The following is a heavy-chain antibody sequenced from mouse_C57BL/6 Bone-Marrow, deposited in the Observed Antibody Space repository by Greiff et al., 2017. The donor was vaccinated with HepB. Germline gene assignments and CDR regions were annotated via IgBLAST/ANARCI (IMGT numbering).Heavy chain of an antibody. CDR3: ARPMTTVVAPYAMDY. CDR2: IDPSDSYT. CDR1: GYTFTSYW. Sequence: QLQQPGAELVMPGASVKLSCKASGYTFTSYWMHWVKQRPGQGLEWIGEIDPSDSYTNYNQKFKGKSTLTVDKSSSTAYMQLSSLTSEDSAVYYCARPMTTVVAPYAMDYWGQGTSVTVSS. V-gene: IGHV1-69*01. J-gene: IGHJ4*01. D-gene: IGHD1-1*01.